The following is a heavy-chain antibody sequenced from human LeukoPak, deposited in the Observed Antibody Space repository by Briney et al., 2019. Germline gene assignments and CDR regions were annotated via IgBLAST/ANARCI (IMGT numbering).Heavy chain of an antibody. Sequence: SETLSLTCTVSGGSISSYYWSWIRQPPGKGLEWIGYIYYSGSTNYNPSLKSRVTILVDTSKNQFSLKLSSVTAADTAVYYCAREDGGYYFDYWGQGTLVTVSS. V-gene: IGHV4-59*01. CDR3: AREDGGYYFDY. J-gene: IGHJ4*02. D-gene: IGHD3-22*01. CDR1: GGSISSYY. CDR2: IYYSGST.